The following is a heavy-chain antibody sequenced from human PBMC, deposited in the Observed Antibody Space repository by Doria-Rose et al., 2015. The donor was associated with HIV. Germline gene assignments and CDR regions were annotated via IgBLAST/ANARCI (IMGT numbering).Heavy chain of an antibody. Sequence: QVQLQQWDAGLVKPSETLSLTCAVFGGSFSGYYWSWIRQPPGQGLEWIGAINHSGSINYNTSLKSRVTISLDTSKNLFSLKPSSVTAADTAVYYCARGLLRGGWNDVDYYYGMDVWGQGTTVTVSS. CDR3: ARGLLRGGWNDVDYYYGMDV. D-gene: IGHD1-1*01. V-gene: IGHV4-34*01. CDR1: GGSFSGYY. CDR2: INHSGSI. J-gene: IGHJ6*02.